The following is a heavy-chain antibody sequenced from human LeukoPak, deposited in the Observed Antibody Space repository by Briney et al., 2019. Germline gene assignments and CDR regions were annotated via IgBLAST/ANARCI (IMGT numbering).Heavy chain of an antibody. CDR3: ARASVMITPWFDP. Sequence: PGGSLRLSCAAAGFTFSSYAMHWVRQAPGQGLEWMGWINPNSGGTNYAQKFQGWVTMTRDTSISTAYMELSRLRSDDTAVYYCARASVMITPWFDPWGQGTQVTVSS. CDR1: GFTFSSYA. CDR2: INPNSGGT. D-gene: IGHD3-16*01. V-gene: IGHV1-2*04. J-gene: IGHJ5*02.